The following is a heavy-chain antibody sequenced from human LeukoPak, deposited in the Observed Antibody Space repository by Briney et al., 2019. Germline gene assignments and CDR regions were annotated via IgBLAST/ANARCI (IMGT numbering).Heavy chain of an antibody. J-gene: IGHJ4*02. CDR1: GFTFSSYA. V-gene: IGHV3-23*01. D-gene: IGHD3-22*01. CDR3: AIMHRYYDGSGYWVQ. CDR2: ISTSGGST. Sequence: PGGSLRLSCAASGFTFSSYAMSWVRQAPGKGLEWVSGISTSGGSTSYADSVKGRYKISRDKHRTTMYMKMNSLRAEATAVYYCAIMHRYYDGSGYWVQWGQGTLVTVSS.